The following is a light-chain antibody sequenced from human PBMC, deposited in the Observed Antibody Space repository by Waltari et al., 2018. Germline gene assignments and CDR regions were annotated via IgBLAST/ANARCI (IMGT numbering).Light chain of an antibody. Sequence: QSVLTQPPSVSGAPGQRVTISCTGSGSNIGAGYDVHWYQQVPRAAPKLLIYGRRSWPFGVPGRFFGSTSGTSASLAITGLQAEDEAVYYCQSYDTTLSVVFGGGTKLTVL. V-gene: IGLV1-40*01. CDR1: GSNIGAGYD. J-gene: IGLJ3*02. CDR3: QSYDTTLSVV. CDR2: GRR.